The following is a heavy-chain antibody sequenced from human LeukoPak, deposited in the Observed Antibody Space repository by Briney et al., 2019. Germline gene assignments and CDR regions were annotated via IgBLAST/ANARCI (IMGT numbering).Heavy chain of an antibody. V-gene: IGHV5-51*01. CDR3: ARLGSDSSGYYYKYFDY. CDR1: GYSFNSYW. CDR2: IYPGDSDT. D-gene: IGHD3-22*01. J-gene: IGHJ4*02. Sequence: GESLKISXKGSGYSFNSYWIGWVRQMPGKGLEWTGIIYPGDSDTRYSPSFQGQVTISADKSISTAYLQWSSLKASDTAMYYCARLGSDSSGYYYKYFDYWGQGTLVTVSS.